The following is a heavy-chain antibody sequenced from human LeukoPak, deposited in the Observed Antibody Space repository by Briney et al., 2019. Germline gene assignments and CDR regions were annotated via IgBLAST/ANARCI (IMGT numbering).Heavy chain of an antibody. CDR2: INTSGDKT. V-gene: IGHV3-64D*06. Sequence: PGGSLRLSCGASGFTFSAYAIHWVRQAPGKGPEYVSLINTSGDKTYYAVSVKGRFTISRDNSKNTVSLQMSSLRAEDTAMYYCVKDLYKGDTSTWYYFDYWGQGTLVTVSS. CDR3: VKDLYKGDTSTWYYFDY. CDR1: GFTFSAYA. J-gene: IGHJ4*02. D-gene: IGHD6-13*01.